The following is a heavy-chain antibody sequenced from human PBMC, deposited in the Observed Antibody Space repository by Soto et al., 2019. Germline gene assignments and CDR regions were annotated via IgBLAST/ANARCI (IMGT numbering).Heavy chain of an antibody. CDR3: ARDRPYTYYYGSYGYXFDY. D-gene: IGHD3-10*01. CDR1: GYTFTSYG. V-gene: IGHV1-18*01. Sequence: GASVKVSCKASGYTFTSYGISWVRQAPGQGLEWMGWISAYNGNTNYAQKLQGRVTMTTDTSTSTAYMELRSLRSDDTAVYYCARDRPYTYYYGSYGYXFDYWGQGTLVTVSS. J-gene: IGHJ4*02. CDR2: ISAYNGNT.